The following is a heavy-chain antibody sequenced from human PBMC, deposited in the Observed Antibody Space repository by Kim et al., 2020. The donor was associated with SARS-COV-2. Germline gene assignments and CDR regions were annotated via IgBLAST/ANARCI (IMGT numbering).Heavy chain of an antibody. J-gene: IGHJ6*02. CDR3: ARLGTHDWGFDYYYGMDV. V-gene: IGHV5-51*01. D-gene: IGHD7-27*01. CDR1: GYSFTSYW. Sequence: GESLKISCKGSGYSFTSYWIGWVRQMPGNGLEWMGIIYPGDSDTRYSPSFQGQVTISADKSISTAYLQWSSLKASDTAMYYCARLGTHDWGFDYYYGMDVWGQGTTVTVSS. CDR2: IYPGDSDT.